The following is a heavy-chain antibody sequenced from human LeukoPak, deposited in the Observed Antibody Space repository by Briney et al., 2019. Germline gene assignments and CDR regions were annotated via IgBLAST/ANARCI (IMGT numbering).Heavy chain of an antibody. Sequence: GGSLRPSCAASGFTFSSYAMSWVRQAPGKGLEWGSVIGGSSGTTYYADSVKGRFTISRDNSKNTLYLQMNSLRAEDTAVYYCAKDQGGWQDYWGQGTLVTVSS. D-gene: IGHD6-19*01. CDR3: AKDQGGWQDY. CDR1: GFTFSSYA. V-gene: IGHV3-23*01. J-gene: IGHJ4*02. CDR2: IGGSSGTT.